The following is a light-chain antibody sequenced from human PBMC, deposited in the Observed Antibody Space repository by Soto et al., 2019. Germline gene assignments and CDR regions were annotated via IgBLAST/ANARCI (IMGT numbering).Light chain of an antibody. J-gene: IGKJ3*01. V-gene: IGKV3-20*01. CDR2: GAS. Sequence: EVVMTQSPATLSVSSGASATLSCRASQSVSSNLAWYQQKPGQAPRLLIYGASSRATGIPDRFSGSGSGTDFTLTISRLEPEDFAVYYCQQYSSSSLTFGPGTKVDIK. CDR1: QSVSSN. CDR3: QQYSSSSLT.